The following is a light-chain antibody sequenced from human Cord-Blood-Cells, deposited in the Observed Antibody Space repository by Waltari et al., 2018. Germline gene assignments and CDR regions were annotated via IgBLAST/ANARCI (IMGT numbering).Light chain of an antibody. CDR2: KDS. Sequence: SYELTQPPSVSVSPAQTARITCSGDALPKQYASWYQQKPGQAPVLVIYKDSERPSGIPERFSGSSSGTTVTLTISGVQAEDEADYYCQSADSSGTYPVFGGGTKLTVL. V-gene: IGLV3-25*02. CDR3: QSADSSGTYPV. J-gene: IGLJ3*02. CDR1: ALPKQY.